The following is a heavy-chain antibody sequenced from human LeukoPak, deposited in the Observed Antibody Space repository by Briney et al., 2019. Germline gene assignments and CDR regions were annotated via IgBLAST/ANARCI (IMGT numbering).Heavy chain of an antibody. Sequence: PGGSLRLSCAASGFTFSSYSMNWVRQAPGKGLEWVSYISSSSSTIYYADSVKGRFTISRDNAKNSLYLQMNSLRAEDTAVYYCAGGVSGVSIAARTFDYWGQGTLVTVSS. J-gene: IGHJ4*02. V-gene: IGHV3-48*01. CDR3: AGGVSGVSIAARTFDY. CDR1: GFTFSSYS. CDR2: ISSSSSTI. D-gene: IGHD6-6*01.